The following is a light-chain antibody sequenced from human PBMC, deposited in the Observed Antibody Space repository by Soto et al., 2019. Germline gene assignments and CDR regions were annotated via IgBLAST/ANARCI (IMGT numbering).Light chain of an antibody. CDR2: DVS. CDR1: QSISSW. J-gene: IGKJ1*01. V-gene: IGKV1-5*01. Sequence: DIPMTQSPSTLSASVGDRVTITCRASQSISSWLAWYQQKPGKAPKLLIYDVSSLESGVPSRFSGSGSGTEFTLTISSLQSNVFAIYYCKQYNSYSWTFGQGTKVEIK. CDR3: KQYNSYSWT.